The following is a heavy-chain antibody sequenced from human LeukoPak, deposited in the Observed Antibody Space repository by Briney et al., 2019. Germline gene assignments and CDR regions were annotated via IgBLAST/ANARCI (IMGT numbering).Heavy chain of an antibody. CDR3: AKLTTGDSTDY. Sequence: GGSLRLSCAASGFISRDYPMSWVRQTPGKGLEWVSSISAGGGGIYYADSVKGRFTVSRDDSKNTLYLQMNSLRAEDTAVYYCAKLTTGDSTDYWGQGTLVTVSS. CDR2: ISAGGGGI. D-gene: IGHD3-10*01. CDR1: GFISRDYP. J-gene: IGHJ4*02. V-gene: IGHV3-23*01.